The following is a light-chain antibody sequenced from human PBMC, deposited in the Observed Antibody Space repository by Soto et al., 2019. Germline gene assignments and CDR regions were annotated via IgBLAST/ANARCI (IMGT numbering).Light chain of an antibody. CDR2: GAA. J-gene: IGKJ4*01. CDR3: QQYGSPALA. Sequence: EIVLTQSPGTLPLSPGERATLSCRASQSVSKNYLAWYQQKPGQAPRLLIYGAASRATGISDRFSGSGSGTDFTLTISRLEPEDFAVYYWQQYGSPALAFGGGTKVEIK. CDR1: QSVSKNY. V-gene: IGKV3-20*01.